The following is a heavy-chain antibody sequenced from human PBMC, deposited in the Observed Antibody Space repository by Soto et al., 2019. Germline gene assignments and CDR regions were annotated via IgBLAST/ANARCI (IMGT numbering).Heavy chain of an antibody. CDR3: ARKYCSGGSCSHFDP. V-gene: IGHV4-31*03. CDR2: IYYSGST. Sequence: TLALTCTVSGGSISSGGYYGSWIREHPGKGLEWIGYIYYSGSTYYNPSLKSRVTISVDTSKNQFSLKLSSVTAADTAVYYCARKYCSGGSCSHFDPWGQGTLVTVSS. J-gene: IGHJ5*02. D-gene: IGHD2-15*01. CDR1: GGSISSGGYY.